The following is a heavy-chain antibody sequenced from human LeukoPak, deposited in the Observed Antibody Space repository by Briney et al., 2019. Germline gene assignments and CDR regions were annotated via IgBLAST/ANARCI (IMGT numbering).Heavy chain of an antibody. V-gene: IGHV4-30-2*01. CDR2: IYHSGST. CDR1: GGSISSGGYS. D-gene: IGHD2-15*01. CDR3: ARGYCSGGSCYEKSITFDY. J-gene: IGHJ4*02. Sequence: SQTPSLTCAVSGGSISSGGYSWSWIRQPPGKGLEWIGYIYHSGSTYYNPSLKGRVTISVDRSKNQFSLKLSSVTAADTAVYYCARGYCSGGSCYEKSITFDYWGQGTLVTVSS.